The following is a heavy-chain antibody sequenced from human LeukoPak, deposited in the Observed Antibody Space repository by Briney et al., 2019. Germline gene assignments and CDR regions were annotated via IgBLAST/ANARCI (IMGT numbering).Heavy chain of an antibody. D-gene: IGHD4-17*01. V-gene: IGHV4-30-2*01. Sequence: PSETLSLTCAVSGGSISSGGYSWSWIRQPPGKGLEWIGYIYHSGSTYYNPSLKSRVTISVDRSKNQFSLKLSSVTAAGTAVYYCARGFHYGDYGVYFDLWGRGTLVTVSS. CDR1: GGSISSGGYS. CDR2: IYHSGST. J-gene: IGHJ2*01. CDR3: ARGFHYGDYGVYFDL.